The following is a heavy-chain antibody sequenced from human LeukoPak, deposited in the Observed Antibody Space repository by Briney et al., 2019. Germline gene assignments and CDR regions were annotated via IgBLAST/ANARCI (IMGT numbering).Heavy chain of an antibody. CDR3: AKGSDFWSGSYTGSDWFAP. CDR1: GFSFTSYA. Sequence: TGGSLRLSCVASGFSFTSYAITWVRQPPGKGLEWLSTIIGSVATTHYSDSVRGRFTVSRDHSKNTLFLEISSLRGDDTAVYYCAKGSDFWSGSYTGSDWFAPRGQGTLVIVSS. J-gene: IGHJ5*02. CDR2: IIGSVATT. D-gene: IGHD3-3*01. V-gene: IGHV3-23*01.